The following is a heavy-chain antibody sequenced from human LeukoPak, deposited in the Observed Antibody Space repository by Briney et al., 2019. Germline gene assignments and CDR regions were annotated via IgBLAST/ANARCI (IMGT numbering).Heavy chain of an antibody. CDR1: GGSISSGSYY. CDR3: ARGETHVVDY. D-gene: IGHD3-16*01. V-gene: IGHV4-61*02. J-gene: IGHJ4*02. CDR2: IYYSGST. Sequence: SQTLSLTCTVSGGSISSGSYYWSWIRQPAGKGLEWIGSIYYSGSTYYNPSLKSRVTISVDTSKNQFSLKLSSVTAADTAVYYCARGETHVVDYWGQGTLVTVSS.